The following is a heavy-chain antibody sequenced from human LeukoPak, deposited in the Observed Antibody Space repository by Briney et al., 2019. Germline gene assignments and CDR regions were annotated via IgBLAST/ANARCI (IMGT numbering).Heavy chain of an antibody. J-gene: IGHJ4*02. CDR3: ARIDGYNFFYYFDY. V-gene: IGHV1-3*01. D-gene: IGHD5-24*01. CDR1: GYTFTNYA. Sequence: GASVKVSCKASGYTFTNYAINWVRQAPGQRLEWMGWINAGNGNTKYSQKFQGRVTITRNTSISTAYMELSSLRSEDTAVYYCARIDGYNFFYYFDYWGQGTLVTVSS. CDR2: INAGNGNT.